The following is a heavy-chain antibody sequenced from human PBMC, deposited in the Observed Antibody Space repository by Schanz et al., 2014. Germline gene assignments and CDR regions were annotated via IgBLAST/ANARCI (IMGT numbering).Heavy chain of an antibody. V-gene: IGHV3-30-3*01. Sequence: QVQLVESGGGVVQPGRSLRLSCAAYGFTLSSYAMHWVRQAPGKGLEWVAVISYDGSNKYYADSVKGRFTISRDNSRNTLYLQMNSLRTEDTAVYYCASASGYSDYGTYFDFWGQGTLVTVSS. D-gene: IGHD5-12*01. CDR2: ISYDGSNK. J-gene: IGHJ4*02. CDR3: ASASGYSDYGTYFDF. CDR1: GFTLSSYA.